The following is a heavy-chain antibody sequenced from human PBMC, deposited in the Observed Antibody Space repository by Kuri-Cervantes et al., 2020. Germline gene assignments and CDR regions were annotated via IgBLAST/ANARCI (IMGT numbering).Heavy chain of an antibody. D-gene: IGHD3-16*01. CDR3: ARVTDVVMAADY. CDR1: GYSISSGYY. Sequence: SETLSLTCGVSGYSISSGYYWGWIRQPPGKGLEWIGHIYHGGNSYYNPSLKSRVTISLDTSQNQFSLMLNSVTAADMAVYYCARVTDVVMAADYWGQGTLVTVS. V-gene: IGHV4-38-2*01. CDR2: IYHGGNS. J-gene: IGHJ4*02.